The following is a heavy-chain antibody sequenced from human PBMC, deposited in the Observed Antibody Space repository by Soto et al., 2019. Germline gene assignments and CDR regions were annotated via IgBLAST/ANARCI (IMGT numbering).Heavy chain of an antibody. V-gene: IGHV3-23*01. CDR3: AKDGLSPGLYGDDDYLWVDY. CDR2: ISGSGGST. J-gene: IGHJ4*02. Sequence: EVQLLESGGGLVQPGGSLRLSCAASGFTFSSYAMSWVRQAPGKGLEWVSAISGSGGSTYYADSVKGRFTISRDNSKNTLYLQMNSLRAEDTAVYYCAKDGLSPGLYGDDDYLWVDYWGQGTLVTVSS. D-gene: IGHD4-17*01. CDR1: GFTFSSYA.